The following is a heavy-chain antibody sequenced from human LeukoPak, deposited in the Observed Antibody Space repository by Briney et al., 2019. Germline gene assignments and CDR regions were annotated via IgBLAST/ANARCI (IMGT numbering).Heavy chain of an antibody. V-gene: IGHV1-18*01. CDR3: ARSHADSPYSSSWYENWFDP. CDR2: ISAYNGNT. D-gene: IGHD6-13*01. J-gene: IGHJ5*02. CDR1: GYTFTSYG. Sequence: ASVKVSCKASGYTFTSYGISWVRQAPGQGLEWMGWISAYNGNTNYAQKLQGRVTMTTDTSTSTAYMELSSLRSEDTAVYYCARSHADSPYSSSWYENWFDPWGQGTLVTVSS.